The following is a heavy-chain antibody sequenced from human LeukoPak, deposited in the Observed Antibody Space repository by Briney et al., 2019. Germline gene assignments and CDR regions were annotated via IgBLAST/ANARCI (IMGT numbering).Heavy chain of an antibody. V-gene: IGHV3-33*01. CDR2: IWYDGSNK. J-gene: IGHJ5*02. Sequence: GGSLRLSCAACGFTFSSYGMHWVRQAPGKGLEGVAVIWYDGSNKYYADSVKGRFTNSRDNSKTTLYLQMNSLRAEDTAVYYGAREGGEYCSSTSCPGWFDPWGQGTLVTVSS. CDR3: AREGGEYCSSTSCPGWFDP. CDR1: GFTFSSYG. D-gene: IGHD2-2*01.